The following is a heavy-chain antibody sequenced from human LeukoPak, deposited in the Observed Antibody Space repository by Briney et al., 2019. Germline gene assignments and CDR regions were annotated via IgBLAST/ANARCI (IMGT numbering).Heavy chain of an antibody. CDR2: ISGRSDNT. V-gene: IGHV3-23*01. Sequence: GGSLRLSCAASGFIFSKYAMYWVRQAPEKGLEWVSAISGRSDNTYYADSVKGRFTLSRDSSKNTLYLQMNSLRADDTAVYYCAKWGDYDVLTGYYVSDFWGQGTLVTVSS. J-gene: IGHJ4*02. CDR1: GFIFSKYA. D-gene: IGHD3-9*01. CDR3: AKWGDYDVLTGYYVSDF.